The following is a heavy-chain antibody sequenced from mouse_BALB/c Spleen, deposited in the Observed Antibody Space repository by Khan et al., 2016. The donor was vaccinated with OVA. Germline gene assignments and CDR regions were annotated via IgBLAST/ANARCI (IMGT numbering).Heavy chain of an antibody. CDR1: GFSLTTYG. Sequence: VQLQESGPGLVQPSQSLSITCTVSGFSLTTYGVHWVRQSPGKGLEWLGVIRSGGNRDYNAAFISRLSITKENAKSEALFKMHSLQTEDAGMYYCARNSYMYAFTYWGQATLVTVSA. CDR3: ARNSYMYAFTY. J-gene: IGHJ3*01. V-gene: IGHV2-2*01. CDR2: IRSGGNR. D-gene: IGHD2-14*01.